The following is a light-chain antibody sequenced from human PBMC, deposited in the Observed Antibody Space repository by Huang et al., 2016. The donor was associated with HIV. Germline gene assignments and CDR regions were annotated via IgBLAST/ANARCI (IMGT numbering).Light chain of an antibody. J-gene: IGKJ4*01. CDR2: DAS. CDR3: QQRSNWLT. Sequence: IVLTQSPATLSIYPGERVTVSCRASQSVGDHVAWYQHRPGQAPRLLSYDASQRATGISDRFSGSGSGTEFTLTISSLEPEDDAVYYCQQRSNWLTFGGGTKVELK. CDR1: QSVGDH. V-gene: IGKV3-11*01.